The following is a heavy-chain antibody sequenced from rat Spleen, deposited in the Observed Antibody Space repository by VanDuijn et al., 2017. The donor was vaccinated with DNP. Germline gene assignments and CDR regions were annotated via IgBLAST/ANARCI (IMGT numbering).Heavy chain of an antibody. J-gene: IGHJ1*01. CDR2: INYSGST. Sequence: EVRLQESGPGLVQPSQSLSLTCSVTGYSITSNYWAWIRKFPGNKMEWIGNINYSGSTGYNPSLKSRISITRDTSKNQFILQLNSVTTEDTATYYCAGGVSSYYGYNSYWYFDCWGPGTMVTVSS. CDR1: GYSITSNY. D-gene: IGHD1-9*01. V-gene: IGHV3-1*01. CDR3: AGGVSSYYGYNSYWYFDC.